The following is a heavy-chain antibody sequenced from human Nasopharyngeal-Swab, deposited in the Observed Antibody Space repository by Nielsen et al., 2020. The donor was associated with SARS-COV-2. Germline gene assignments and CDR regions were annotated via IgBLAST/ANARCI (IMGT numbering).Heavy chain of an antibody. Sequence: SVKVSCKASGGTFSSYAISWVRQAPGQGLEWMGGIIPIFGTASYAQKFQGRVTITADESTSTAYMELSSLRSEDTAVYYCARDRYDILTGYYPPPYYGMDVWGQGTTVTVSS. J-gene: IGHJ6*02. CDR2: IIPIFGTA. CDR3: ARDRYDILTGYYPPPYYGMDV. V-gene: IGHV1-69*13. CDR1: GGTFSSYA. D-gene: IGHD3-9*01.